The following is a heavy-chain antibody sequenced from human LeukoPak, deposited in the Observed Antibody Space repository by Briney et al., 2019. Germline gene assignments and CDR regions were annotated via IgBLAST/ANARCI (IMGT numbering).Heavy chain of an antibody. J-gene: IGHJ4*02. CDR1: GFTFSSYA. CDR3: AKDQVMITFGGVIAD. Sequence: GGSLRLSCEASGFTFSSYAMSWVRQAPGKGLEWVSAISGSGGSTYYADSVKGRFTISRDNSKNTLYLQMNSLRAEDTAVYYCAKDQVMITFGGVIADWGQGTLVTVSS. CDR2: ISGSGGST. V-gene: IGHV3-23*01. D-gene: IGHD3-16*02.